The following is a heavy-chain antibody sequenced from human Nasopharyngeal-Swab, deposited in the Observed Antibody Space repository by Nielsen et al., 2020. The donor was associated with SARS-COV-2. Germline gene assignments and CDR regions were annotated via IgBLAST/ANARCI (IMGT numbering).Heavy chain of an antibody. D-gene: IGHD3-16*01. CDR2: ISYDGNNK. CDR1: GFTFSNYA. CDR3: ARGDYDYVWGSHQKTN. J-gene: IGHJ4*02. Sequence: GESLKISCAASGFTFSNYAMHWVRQAPGKGLEWVTVISYDGNNKYYADSVKGRFTISRDNPKNTLYLQMNSLRTEDTAVYYCARGDYDYVWGSHQKTNWGQGTLVTVSS. V-gene: IGHV3-30*04.